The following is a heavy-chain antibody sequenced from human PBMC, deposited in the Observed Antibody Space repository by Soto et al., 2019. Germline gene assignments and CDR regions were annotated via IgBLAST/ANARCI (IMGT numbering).Heavy chain of an antibody. D-gene: IGHD3-10*02. CDR3: AHRNSRMFAFDI. J-gene: IGHJ3*02. CDR2: IYWDDDK. V-gene: IGHV2-5*02. CDR1: GFSLTTVGMG. Sequence: QITLKESGPTLVKPTQTLTLTCTFSGFSLTTVGMGVGWIRQPPGKALDWLGIIYWDDDKRYSPSLNGSVTFIKDTSKNQVVLTMTNMDTVDTATYYCAHRNSRMFAFDIWGQGILVTVSS.